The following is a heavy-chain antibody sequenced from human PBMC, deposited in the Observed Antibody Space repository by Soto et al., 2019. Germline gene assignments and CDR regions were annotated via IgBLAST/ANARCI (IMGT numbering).Heavy chain of an antibody. CDR1: GGSISSGDYY. CDR3: ARAHWGEPMVTTFPHFDY. J-gene: IGHJ4*02. CDR2: IYFSGTT. V-gene: IGHV4-30-4*01. Sequence: QVQLQESGPGLVKPSQTLSLTCTVSGGSISSGDYYWSWIRQPPGKGLEWIGYIYFSGTTYDNPSLKSRLTISLDTSKNQFSLKLSSVTAADTVVYYCARAHWGEPMVTTFPHFDYWGQGTLVTVSS. D-gene: IGHD4-17*01.